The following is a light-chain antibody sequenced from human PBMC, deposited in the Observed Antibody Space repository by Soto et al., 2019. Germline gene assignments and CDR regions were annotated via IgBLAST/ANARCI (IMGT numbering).Light chain of an antibody. CDR3: SSYTGSSTLYV. Sequence: QSALTQPASLSGSPGQSITISCTGTSSDIGAYDYVSWFQQHPGKAPKLMISEVNNRPSGVSNRFSGSKSGNTASLTISGLQAEDEAEYYCSSYTGSSTLYVFGTGTKVTVL. V-gene: IGLV2-14*01. CDR1: SSDIGAYDY. CDR2: EVN. J-gene: IGLJ1*01.